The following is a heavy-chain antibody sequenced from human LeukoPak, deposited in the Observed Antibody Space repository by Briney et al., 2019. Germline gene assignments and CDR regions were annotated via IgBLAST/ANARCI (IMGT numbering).Heavy chain of an antibody. Sequence: GGSLRLSCAASGFPLSSYAMSWVRQAPGKGLEWVSATSSSDAGTYYADSVRGRFTISRDNSKNTLYLQMNSLRVEDAAVYYCARAPVTSCRGAYCYPFDYWGQGTLVTVSS. CDR2: TSSSDAGT. CDR3: ARAPVTSCRGAYCYPFDY. D-gene: IGHD2-21*01. J-gene: IGHJ4*02. V-gene: IGHV3-23*01. CDR1: GFPLSSYA.